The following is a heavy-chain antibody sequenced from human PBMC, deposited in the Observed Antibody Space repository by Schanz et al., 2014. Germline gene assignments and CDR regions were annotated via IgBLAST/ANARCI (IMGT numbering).Heavy chain of an antibody. V-gene: IGHV1-18*01. CDR1: GYTFTSHG. Sequence: QVQLVQSGGEMKKPGASVKVSCKASGYTFTSHGISWVRQAPGQGPEWMGWISPYNGNTNYAQKLQGRVTMTTDTSTSTSYTELTSLRFDDTAVYYCARDFSAYVGNYFDYWGQGTLVTVSS. D-gene: IGHD5-12*01. CDR3: ARDFSAYVGNYFDY. CDR2: ISPYNGNT. J-gene: IGHJ4*02.